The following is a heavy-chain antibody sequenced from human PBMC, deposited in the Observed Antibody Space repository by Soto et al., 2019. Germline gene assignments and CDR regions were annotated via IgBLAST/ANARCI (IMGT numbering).Heavy chain of an antibody. J-gene: IGHJ6*02. D-gene: IGHD2-15*01. Sequence: QVQLQESGPGLVKPSQTLSLTCTVSGGSISSGGYYWSWIRQHPGKGLEWIGYISYSGSTYYNPSPKSRVTITVDTPKNQFSLKLCSVTAADTAVYYCAREPESGSYGMDVWGQGTTVTVSS. V-gene: IGHV4-31*03. CDR1: GGSISSGGYY. CDR3: AREPESGSYGMDV. CDR2: ISYSGST.